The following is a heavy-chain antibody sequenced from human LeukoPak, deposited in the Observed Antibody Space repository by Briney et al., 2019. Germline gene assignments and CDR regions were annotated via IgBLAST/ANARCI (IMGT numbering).Heavy chain of an antibody. J-gene: IGHJ4*02. CDR3: ASLADC. D-gene: IGHD3-3*02. V-gene: IGHV4-4*02. Sequence: PSGTLSLTCAVSGASINSPNWWTWVRQPPGKGLEWIGEVYHSGSTRYNPSLKSRVTVSMDKSKNQFSLSLTSVTAADTAVYYCASLADCWGPGTLVTVSS. CDR2: VYHSGST. CDR1: GASINSPNW.